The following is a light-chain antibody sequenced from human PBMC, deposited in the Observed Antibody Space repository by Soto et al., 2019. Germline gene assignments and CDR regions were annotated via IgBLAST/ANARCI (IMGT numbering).Light chain of an antibody. CDR3: QQYNSYWT. CDR2: DAS. V-gene: IGKV1-5*01. CDR1: ESISRW. J-gene: IGKJ1*01. Sequence: DIQMTQSPSTLSASVGDRVTITCRASESISRWLAWFQQKPGKAPNLLIYDASILQSGVPSRFSGSGSGTDFTLTISSLQPEDFVTYYCQQYNSYWTFGQGTKVEIK.